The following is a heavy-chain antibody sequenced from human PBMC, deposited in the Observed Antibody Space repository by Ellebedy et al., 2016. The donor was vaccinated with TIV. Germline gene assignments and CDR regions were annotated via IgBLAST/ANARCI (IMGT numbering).Heavy chain of an antibody. V-gene: IGHV5-10-1*01. CDR3: ARHFATAVISFDP. Sequence: PGGSLRLSCTASGYSFTSYWITWVRQMPGKGLEWMGRIDPSDSYTNYSPSFEGHVTMSVDKSITTAYLQWSSLGASDTAIYYCARHFATAVISFDPWGQGTLVTVSS. D-gene: IGHD4-17*01. CDR1: GYSFTSYW. J-gene: IGHJ5*02. CDR2: IDPSDSYT.